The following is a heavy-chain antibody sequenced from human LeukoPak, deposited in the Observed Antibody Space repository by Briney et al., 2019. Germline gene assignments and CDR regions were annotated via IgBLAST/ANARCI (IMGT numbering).Heavy chain of an antibody. Sequence: GASVKVSCKASGGTFSSYAISWVRQAPGQGLEWMGRIIPILGIANYAQKFQGRVTITADKSTSTAYMELSSLRSEDTAVYYCARRASQKILLLSHYYYGMDVWGQGTTVTVSS. J-gene: IGHJ6*02. D-gene: IGHD2/OR15-2a*01. CDR3: ARRASQKILLLSHYYYGMDV. V-gene: IGHV1-69*04. CDR1: GGTFSSYA. CDR2: IIPILGIA.